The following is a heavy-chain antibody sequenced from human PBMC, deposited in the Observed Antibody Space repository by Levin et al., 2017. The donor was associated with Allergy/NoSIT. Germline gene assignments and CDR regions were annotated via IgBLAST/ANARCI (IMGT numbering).Heavy chain of an antibody. CDR2: ITHSGRT. CDR3: ARDTGGFAFDI. CDR1: GGSISIFY. J-gene: IGHJ3*02. D-gene: IGHD1-1*01. Sequence: PSETLSLTCSISGGSISIFYWNWIRQSPGKGLEWLGYITHSGRTNYNPTLKSRLTISLDTSKNQFSLKLNSMTAADTAGYYCARDTGGFAFDIWGQGALVTVSS. V-gene: IGHV4-59*01.